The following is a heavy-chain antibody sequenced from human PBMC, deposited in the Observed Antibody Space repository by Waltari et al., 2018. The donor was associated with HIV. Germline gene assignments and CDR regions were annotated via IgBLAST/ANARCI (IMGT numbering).Heavy chain of an antibody. CDR2: ISYDGSNK. CDR3: ASPAYIAARPFDY. D-gene: IGHD6-6*01. V-gene: IGHV3-30*04. Sequence: QVQLVESGGGVVQPGRSLRLSCAASGFTFSSYAMHWVRQAPGKGLEWVAVISYDGSNKYYADSGKGRFTISRDNSKNTLYLQMNSLRAEDTAVYYCASPAYIAARPFDYWGQGTLVTVSS. CDR1: GFTFSSYA. J-gene: IGHJ4*02.